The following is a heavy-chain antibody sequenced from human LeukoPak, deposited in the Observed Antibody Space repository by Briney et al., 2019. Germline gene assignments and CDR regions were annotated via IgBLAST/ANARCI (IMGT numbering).Heavy chain of an antibody. D-gene: IGHD3-10*01. CDR2: IIPIFGTA. CDR1: GYTFTSYA. CDR3: AKGEAYYYGSGSYSHHPYYFDY. Sequence: GASVKVSCKASGYTFTSYAISWVRQAPRQGLEWMGGIIPIFGTANYAQKFQGRVTITADKSTSTAYMELSSLRSEDTAVYYCAKGEAYYYGSGSYSHHPYYFDYWGQGTLVTVSS. V-gene: IGHV1-69*06. J-gene: IGHJ4*02.